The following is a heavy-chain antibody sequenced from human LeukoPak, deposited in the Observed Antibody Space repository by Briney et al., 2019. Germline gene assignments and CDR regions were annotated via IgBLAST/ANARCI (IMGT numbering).Heavy chain of an antibody. CDR2: INHSGST. V-gene: IGHV4-34*01. CDR3: ARSGTNSGIVGATPFDY. Sequence: SETLSLTCAVYGGSFSGYYWSWIRQPPGKGLGWIGEINHSGSTNYNPSLKSRVTISVDTSKNQFSLKLSSVTAADTAVYYCARSGTNSGIVGATPFDYWGQGTLVTVSS. CDR1: GGSFSGYY. D-gene: IGHD1-26*01. J-gene: IGHJ4*02.